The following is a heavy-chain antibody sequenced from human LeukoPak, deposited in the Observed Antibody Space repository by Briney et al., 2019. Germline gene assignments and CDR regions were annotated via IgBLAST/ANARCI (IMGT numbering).Heavy chain of an antibody. CDR1: GLTFSNYG. V-gene: IGHV3-30*02. CDR2: IRYDGSNK. J-gene: IGHJ4*02. Sequence: GGSLRLSCAASGLTFSNYGMHWVRQAPGKGLEWVTFIRYDGSNKFYADSVKGRFTISRDNSKNTLYLQMNSLRGEDSAVYYCATHTGYFDYWGQGTLVTVSS. D-gene: IGHD4-17*01. CDR3: ATHTGYFDY.